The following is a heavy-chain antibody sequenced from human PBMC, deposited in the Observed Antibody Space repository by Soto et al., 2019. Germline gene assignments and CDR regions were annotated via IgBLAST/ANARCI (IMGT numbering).Heavy chain of an antibody. V-gene: IGHV1-3*01. CDR3: AREFLGRFGVDRIDS. CDR2: INGGNGNT. CDR1: GYTFNTHA. J-gene: IGHJ4*02. Sequence: QVQLLQSGAEVKKPGASVKVSCQAAGYTFNTHAMHWVRQAPGQGLEWMGWINGGNGNTKYSQKFQVRLTVTRDTSAATVYMELSSLTSGDTAVYYCAREFLGRFGVDRIDSWGQGTLVTVSS. D-gene: IGHD3-3*01.